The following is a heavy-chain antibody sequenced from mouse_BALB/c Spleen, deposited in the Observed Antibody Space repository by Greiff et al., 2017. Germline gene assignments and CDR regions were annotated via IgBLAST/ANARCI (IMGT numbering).Heavy chain of an antibody. Sequence: DMQLQESGPGLVKPSQSLSLTCTVTGYSITSDYAWNWIRQFPGNKLEWMGYISYSGSTSYNPSLKSRISITRDTSKNQFFLQLNSVTTEDTATYYCARGGGDAMDYWGQGTSVTVSS. J-gene: IGHJ4*01. CDR3: ARGGGDAMDY. CDR2: ISYSGST. V-gene: IGHV3-2*02. CDR1: GYSITSDYA.